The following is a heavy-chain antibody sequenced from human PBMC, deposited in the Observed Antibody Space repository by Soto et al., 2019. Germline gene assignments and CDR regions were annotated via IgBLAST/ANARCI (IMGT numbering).Heavy chain of an antibody. V-gene: IGHV1-69*12. Sequence: QVQLVQSGAEVKKPGSSVKVSCKASGGTFSSYVISWVRQAPGQGLEWMGGIIPIFGTAKYAQKFQGRVTITEDEPTNTAYMEVSNLRSEDKAVYYCAREDSSGFYFQHWGQGTLVTVSS. J-gene: IGHJ1*01. CDR2: IIPIFGTA. CDR3: AREDSSGFYFQH. CDR1: GGTFSSYV. D-gene: IGHD3-22*01.